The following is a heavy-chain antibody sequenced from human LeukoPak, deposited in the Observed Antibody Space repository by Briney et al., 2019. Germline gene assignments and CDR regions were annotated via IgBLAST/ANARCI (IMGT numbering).Heavy chain of an antibody. J-gene: IGHJ4*02. CDR1: GGSISSYY. D-gene: IGHD5-12*01. V-gene: IGHV4-59*01. Sequence: SETLSLTCTVSGGSISSYYWSWIRQPPGKGLEWIGYIYYSGSTNYNPSLKSRVTISVDTSKSQSSMKLSSVTAADTAVYYCARVVGGYDYHFDYWGQGTLVTVSS. CDR3: ARVVGGYDYHFDY. CDR2: IYYSGST.